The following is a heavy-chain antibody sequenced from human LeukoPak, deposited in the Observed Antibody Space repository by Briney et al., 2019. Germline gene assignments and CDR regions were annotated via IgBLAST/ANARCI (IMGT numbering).Heavy chain of an antibody. J-gene: IGHJ4*02. CDR1: GGYISSYY. V-gene: IGHV4-59*08. CDR2: IYFSGST. D-gene: IGHD4-17*01. Sequence: SETLSLTCTASGGYISSYYWRWIRQPRGKGLEWIGYIYFSGSTNYNTSLKSRVTISVDTSKNQFSLKLSSVTAADTAVYYCARGDYGDLFSYWGQGPLVTVST. CDR3: ARGDYGDLFSY.